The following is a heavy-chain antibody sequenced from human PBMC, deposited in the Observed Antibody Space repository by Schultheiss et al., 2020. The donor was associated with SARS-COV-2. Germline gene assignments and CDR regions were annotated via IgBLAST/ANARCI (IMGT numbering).Heavy chain of an antibody. CDR1: GFTFSSYA. J-gene: IGHJ6*02. CDR2: ISGSGGST. CDR3: ATLGYCSGGSCYSDEIYYYGMDV. V-gene: IGHV3-23*01. Sequence: GGSLRLSCAASGFTFSSYAMSWVRQAPGKGLEWVSAISGSGGSTYYADSVKGRFTISRDNAKNSLYLQMNSLRAEDTAVYYCATLGYCSGGSCYSDEIYYYGMDVWGQGTTVTVSS. D-gene: IGHD2-15*01.